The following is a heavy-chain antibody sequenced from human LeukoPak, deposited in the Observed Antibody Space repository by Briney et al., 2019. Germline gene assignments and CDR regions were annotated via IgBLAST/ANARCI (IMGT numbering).Heavy chain of an antibody. CDR2: ITPVIDSA. CDR3: TRVNLRGSQYNWFDP. J-gene: IGHJ5*02. Sequence: ASVKVSCKASGYTFTSYYMHWVRQAPGQGLEWMGRITPVIDSAKYAQKFRDRLTITTDTSTGTAYMELSSLTPDDTALYYCTRVNLRGSQYNWFDPWGQGTPVIVSS. V-gene: IGHV1-2*02. D-gene: IGHD1-26*01. CDR1: GYTFTSYY.